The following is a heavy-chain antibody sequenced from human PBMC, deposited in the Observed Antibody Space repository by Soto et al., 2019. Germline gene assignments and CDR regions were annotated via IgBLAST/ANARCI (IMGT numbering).Heavy chain of an antibody. V-gene: IGHV4-4*02. CDR1: VASIGSGGW. D-gene: IGHD2-8*02. CDR3: ARHEGWTGPDQ. J-gene: IGHJ5*02. CDR2: IFHDGNT. Sequence: AETLSLTCAVSVASIGSGGWWSWFRQPPGKGLEWIAEIFHDGNTNYSPSLKSRVTISVDKSQNQFSLNVYSVTAADTAVYYCARHEGWTGPDQWGQGTMVTVSS.